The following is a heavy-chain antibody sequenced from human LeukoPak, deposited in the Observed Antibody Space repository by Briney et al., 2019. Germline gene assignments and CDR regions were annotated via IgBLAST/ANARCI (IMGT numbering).Heavy chain of an antibody. CDR1: GFTFSSYS. Sequence: GGSLRLSCAASGFTFSSYSMNWVRQAPGKGLEWVSSLSTSSSYIYYADSLKGRFTISRDNAKNTLYLQMNSLRADDTAVYYCARDRTTVTVFDYWGQGTLVTVSS. CDR2: LSTSSSYI. J-gene: IGHJ4*02. D-gene: IGHD4-17*01. CDR3: ARDRTTVTVFDY. V-gene: IGHV3-21*01.